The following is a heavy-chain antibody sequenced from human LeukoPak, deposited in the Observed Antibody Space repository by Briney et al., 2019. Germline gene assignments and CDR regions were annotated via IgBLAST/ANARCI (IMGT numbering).Heavy chain of an antibody. CDR3: ARRTLTGYSSSWYEPNFDY. Sequence: GESLKISCKGSGYSFTSYWIGWVRQMPGKGLEWMGIIYPGDPDTRYSPSFQGQVAISADKSISTAYLQWSSLKASDTAMYYCARRTLTGYSSSWYEPNFDYWGQGTLVTVSS. J-gene: IGHJ4*02. CDR1: GYSFTSYW. V-gene: IGHV5-51*01. CDR2: IYPGDPDT. D-gene: IGHD6-13*01.